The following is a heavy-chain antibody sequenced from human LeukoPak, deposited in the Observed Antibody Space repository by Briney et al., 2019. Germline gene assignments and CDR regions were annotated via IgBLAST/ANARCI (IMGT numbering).Heavy chain of an antibody. Sequence: PSETLSLTCAVYGGSFSGYYWSWIRQPPGKGLEWIGVINHSGSTNYNPSLKSRVTISVDTSKNQFSLKLSSVTAADTAVYYCARGTAGVVPAATHVVYWGQGTLVTVSS. J-gene: IGHJ4*02. D-gene: IGHD2-2*01. CDR3: ARGTAGVVPAATHVVY. CDR1: GGSFSGYY. CDR2: INHSGST. V-gene: IGHV4-34*01.